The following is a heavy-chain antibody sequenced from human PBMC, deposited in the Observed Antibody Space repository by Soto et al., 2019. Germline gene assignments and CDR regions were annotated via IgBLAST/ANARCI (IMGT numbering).Heavy chain of an antibody. J-gene: IGHJ4*02. CDR1: GFTFSSYA. V-gene: IGHV3-23*01. D-gene: IGHD2-2*01. Sequence: EVQLLESGGGLVQPGGSLRLSCAASGFTFSSYAMSWVRQAPGKGLEWVSAISGSGGSTYYADSVKGRFTISRDNSKNTLYLQMNSLRAEDTAVYYCAKDSLQYQLLRFYYFDYWGQGTLVTVSS. CDR2: ISGSGGST. CDR3: AKDSLQYQLLRFYYFDY.